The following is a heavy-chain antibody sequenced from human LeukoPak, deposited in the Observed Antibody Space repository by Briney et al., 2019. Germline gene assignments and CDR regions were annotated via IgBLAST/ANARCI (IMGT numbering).Heavy chain of an antibody. CDR1: GYTFTSYA. D-gene: IGHD6-13*01. J-gene: IGHJ4*02. CDR2: TNAGNGNT. Sequence: VSVKVSCKASGYTFTSYAMHWVRQAPGQRLEWMGWTNAGNGNTKYSQKFQGRVTITRDTSASTAYMELSSLRSEDTAVYYCARGSYRYSSSWFFDYWGQGTLVTVSS. V-gene: IGHV1-3*01. CDR3: ARGSYRYSSSWFFDY.